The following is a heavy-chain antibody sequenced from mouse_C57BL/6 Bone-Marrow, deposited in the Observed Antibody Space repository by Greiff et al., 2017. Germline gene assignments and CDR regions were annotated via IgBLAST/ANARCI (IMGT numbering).Heavy chain of an antibody. V-gene: IGHV1-66*01. CDR3: ARRDYYGSIYFDY. CDR1: GYSFTSYY. Sequence: VQGVESGPELVKPGASVKISCKASGYSFTSYYIHWVKQRPGQGLEWIGWIYPGSGSTKYNEQFKGKATLTADTSSSTAYMQLSSLTSEDSAVXYCARRDYYGSIYFDYWGQGTTLTVSS. CDR2: IYPGSGST. D-gene: IGHD1-1*01. J-gene: IGHJ2*01.